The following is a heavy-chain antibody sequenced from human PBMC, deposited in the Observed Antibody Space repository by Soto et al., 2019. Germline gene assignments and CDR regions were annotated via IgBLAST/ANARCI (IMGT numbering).Heavy chain of an antibody. D-gene: IGHD6-19*01. Sequence: VGSLRLSCAASGFTFTNAWMSWVRQAPGKGLEWVGRIKSKTDGGTTDYAGPVKGRFTISRHDSKNTLYLQMNSLKTENSAVNYCTPDWLDLGDYWGQGTLVTVSS. CDR2: IKSKTDGGTT. V-gene: IGHV3-15*01. J-gene: IGHJ4*02. CDR1: GFTFTNAW. CDR3: TPDWLDLGDY.